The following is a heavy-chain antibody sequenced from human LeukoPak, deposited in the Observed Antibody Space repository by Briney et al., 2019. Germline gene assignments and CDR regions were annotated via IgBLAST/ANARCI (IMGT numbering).Heavy chain of an antibody. CDR1: GYTFTGYY. CDR3: ARTYCYGSGSYFFQH. J-gene: IGHJ1*01. D-gene: IGHD3-10*01. Sequence: ASVKVSCKASGYTFTGYYMHWVRQAPGQGLEWMGWINPNSGGTNYAQKFQGRVTMTRGTSISTAYMELSRLRSDDTAVYYCARTYCYGSGSYFFQHWGQGTLVTVSS. V-gene: IGHV1-2*02. CDR2: INPNSGGT.